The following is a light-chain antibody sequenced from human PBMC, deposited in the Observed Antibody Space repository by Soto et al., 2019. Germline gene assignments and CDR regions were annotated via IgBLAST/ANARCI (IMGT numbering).Light chain of an antibody. Sequence: QSALTQPPSASGSPGQSVTISCTGTSSDVGGYNYVSWYQQHPGKAPKLIISEVSKRPSGVPDRFSGSKSGNTASPTVSGLQAEDEADYYCPSQAGNNNYVFGTGTKVTVL. CDR1: SSDVGGYNY. CDR2: EVS. J-gene: IGLJ1*01. CDR3: PSQAGNNNYV. V-gene: IGLV2-8*01.